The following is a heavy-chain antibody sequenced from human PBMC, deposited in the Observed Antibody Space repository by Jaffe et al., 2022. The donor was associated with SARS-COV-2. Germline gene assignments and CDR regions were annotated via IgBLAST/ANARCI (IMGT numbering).Heavy chain of an antibody. CDR2: ISAYNGNT. J-gene: IGHJ6*02. Sequence: QVQLVQSGAEVKKPGASVKVSCKASGYTFTSYGISWVRQAPGQGLEWMGWISAYNGNTNYAQKLQGRVTMTTDTSTSTAYMELRSLRSDDTAVYYCARAGDYDFWSGYYRGYYYGMDVWGQGTTVTVSS. D-gene: IGHD3-3*01. V-gene: IGHV1-18*01. CDR1: GYTFTSYG. CDR3: ARAGDYDFWSGYYRGYYYGMDV.